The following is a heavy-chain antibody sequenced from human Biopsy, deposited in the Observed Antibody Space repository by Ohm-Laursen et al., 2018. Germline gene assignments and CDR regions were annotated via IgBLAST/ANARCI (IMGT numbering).Heavy chain of an antibody. V-gene: IGHV3-48*04. CDR2: ISSTSSAT. D-gene: IGHD1-20*01. CDR1: GFTFSTYA. CDR3: ASDHDNWNAKSYFDY. J-gene: IGHJ4*02. Sequence: GQTLSLTCAASGFTFSTYAMNWVRQAPGQGLEWISYISSTSSATYYADSVKGRFTISRDNSKNSLYLQMNSLRAEDTAVYYCASDHDNWNAKSYFDYWGQGTLVTVSS.